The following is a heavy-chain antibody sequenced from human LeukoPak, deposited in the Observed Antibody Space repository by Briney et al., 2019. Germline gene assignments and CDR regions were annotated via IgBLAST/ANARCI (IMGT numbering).Heavy chain of an antibody. CDR3: ARDSYSSSSVGYYYYGMDV. D-gene: IGHD6-6*01. CDR2: IYSGGST. Sequence: PGGSLRLSCAASGFTVSSNYMSWVRQAPGKGLEWVSVIYSGGSTYYADSVKGRFTISRDNSKNTLYLQMNSLRAEDTAVYYCARDSYSSSSVGYYYYGMDVWGQGTTVTVSS. V-gene: IGHV3-66*01. J-gene: IGHJ6*02. CDR1: GFTVSSNY.